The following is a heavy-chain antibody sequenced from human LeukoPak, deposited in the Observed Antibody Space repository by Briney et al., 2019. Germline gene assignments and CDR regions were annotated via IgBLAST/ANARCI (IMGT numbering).Heavy chain of an antibody. CDR1: GGSINSGGYY. D-gene: IGHD3-9*01. V-gene: IGHV4-30-2*02. Sequence: SETLSLTCTVSGGSINSGGYYWTWIRQPPGKGLEWIGYIYHTGSTYYNPSLKSRVTISVDTSKNQFSLKLSSVTAADTAVYYCAKEQDILTGYIWGQGTMVTVSS. J-gene: IGHJ3*02. CDR2: IYHTGST. CDR3: AKEQDILTGYI.